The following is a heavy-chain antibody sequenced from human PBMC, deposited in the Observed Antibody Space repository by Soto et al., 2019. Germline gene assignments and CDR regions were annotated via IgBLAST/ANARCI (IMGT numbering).Heavy chain of an antibody. CDR1: GFSLSTSQVG. CDR3: AHRPSGWYLFDY. V-gene: IGHV2-5*01. J-gene: IGHJ4*02. CDR2: VYWNDAK. D-gene: IGHD6-19*01. Sequence: SGPTLVNPTQTLTLTCTFSGFSLSTSQVGVGWIRQPPGKALEWLAHVYWNDAKRYSPSLKARLTITKDTSKNQVVLTMTNMDPVDTATYYCAHRPSGWYLFDYWGQGTLVTVSS.